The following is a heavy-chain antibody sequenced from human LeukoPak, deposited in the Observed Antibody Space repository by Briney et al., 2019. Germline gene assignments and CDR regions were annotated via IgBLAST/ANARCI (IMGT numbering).Heavy chain of an antibody. CDR3: TRGITTSRAFDI. Sequence: SQTLSLTCAISGDSVSINSAAWNWFRQSPSRGLEWLGRTYYRAKWYNDYAVSVKARITINPDTSKNQFSLQLNSVTPEDTAVYYCTRGITTSRAFDIWGQGTMVTVSS. D-gene: IGHD1-14*01. J-gene: IGHJ3*02. V-gene: IGHV6-1*01. CDR2: TYYRAKWYN. CDR1: GDSVSINSAA.